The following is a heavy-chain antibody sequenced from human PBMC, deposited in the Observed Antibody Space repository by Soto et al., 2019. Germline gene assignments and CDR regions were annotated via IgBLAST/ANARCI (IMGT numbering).Heavy chain of an antibody. D-gene: IGHD3-16*01. Sequence: QVQLVQSGAEVKNPGASVKVSCKASGYTFTRYGIGWARQAPGQGLEWMGRIKTYNGNTNYAQNVQGRVTLSTNTTXSTAYMELRSLRSNDTAIYYCAMVDVYVTPSPQDVWGQGTTVIVCS. CDR2: IKTYNGNT. V-gene: IGHV1-18*01. J-gene: IGHJ6*02. CDR3: AMVDVYVTPSPQDV. CDR1: GYTFTRYG.